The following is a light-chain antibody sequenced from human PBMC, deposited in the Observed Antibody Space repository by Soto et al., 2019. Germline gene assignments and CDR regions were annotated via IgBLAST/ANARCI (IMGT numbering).Light chain of an antibody. CDR2: DAS. CDR1: QRVNTC. J-gene: IGKJ1*01. Sequence: DIQMTQSPSTLSASVGDRVSITCRASQRVNTCLAWYQQKPGKAPTLLIYDASSLQSGVPSRFSGSGSGTDFTLTISSLQPEDFATYYCLQYNSYPRTFGQGTMVDIK. V-gene: IGKV1-5*01. CDR3: LQYNSYPRT.